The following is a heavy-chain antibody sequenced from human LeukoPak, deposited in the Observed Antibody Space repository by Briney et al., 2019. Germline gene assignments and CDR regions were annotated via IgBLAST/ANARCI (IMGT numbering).Heavy chain of an antibody. D-gene: IGHD6-13*01. J-gene: IGHJ4*02. CDR3: ARDRREYIAAAGPPDFDY. Sequence: GGSLRLSCAASGFTVSSNYMSWVRQAPGKGLEWVSVIYSGGSTYYADSVKGRFTISRDNSKNTLYLQMNSLRSDDTAVYYCARDRREYIAAAGPPDFDYWGQGTLVTVSS. CDR1: GFTVSSNY. CDR2: IYSGGST. V-gene: IGHV3-53*05.